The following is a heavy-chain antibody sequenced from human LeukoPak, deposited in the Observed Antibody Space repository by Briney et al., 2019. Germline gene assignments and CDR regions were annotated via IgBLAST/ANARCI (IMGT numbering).Heavy chain of an antibody. CDR1: GFDFSSNW. D-gene: IGHD5-12*01. V-gene: IGHV3-74*01. CDR3: AREDSGYGGVDY. Sequence: GGSLRLSCAASGFDFSSNWMHWVRQAPGKGLVWVSRINSDGSSRRYADSVKGRFTISRDNAKNTLYLQMNSLRAEDTAVYYCAREDSGYGGVDYWGQGTLVTVSS. J-gene: IGHJ4*02. CDR2: INSDGSSR.